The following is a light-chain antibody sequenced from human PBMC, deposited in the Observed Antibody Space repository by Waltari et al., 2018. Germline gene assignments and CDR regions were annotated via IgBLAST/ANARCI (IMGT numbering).Light chain of an antibody. J-gene: IGLJ3*02. CDR3: QSYDTSLSVV. CDR1: GSNIGAGYD. Sequence: QSVLTQPPSVSGAPGQRVTISCTGSGSNIGAGYDVHLYQQFPRAAPRLLIYGRPTLPLVVPDRFFGSTSGTSASLAIIGLQAEDEADYYCQSYDTSLSVVFGGGTKVTVL. V-gene: IGLV1-40*01. CDR2: GRP.